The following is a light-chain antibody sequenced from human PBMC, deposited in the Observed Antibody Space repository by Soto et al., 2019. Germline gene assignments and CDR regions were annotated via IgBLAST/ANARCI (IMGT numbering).Light chain of an antibody. CDR2: GAS. J-gene: IGKJ1*01. CDR3: QQYNNWPT. Sequence: IVLKQSPATLSVSPGERATLSCGASQSVRSNLAWYQQKPGQAPRLLIYGASTRATGIPARFNGSGSGTEFTLPISSMQSEDFAVYDCQQYNNWPTFGQGTKVDI. V-gene: IGKV3-15*01. CDR1: QSVRSN.